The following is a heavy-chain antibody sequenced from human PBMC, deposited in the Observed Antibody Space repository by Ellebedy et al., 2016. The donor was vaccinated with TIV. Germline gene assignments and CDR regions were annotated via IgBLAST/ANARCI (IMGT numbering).Heavy chain of an antibody. V-gene: IGHV3-23*01. CDR1: GLTFNNYA. CDR2: ISTSGGTT. J-gene: IGHJ6*02. D-gene: IGHD2-21*01. CDR3: AKGRGSSVIDYHYYGMDV. Sequence: GGSLRLSXTLSGLTFNNYAMNWVRQAPGKGLEWVAAISTSGGTTYHADSVKGRFTISRDDSKNTLYLSMESLGAGDTAIYYCAKGRGSSVIDYHYYGMDVWGQGTTVTVSS.